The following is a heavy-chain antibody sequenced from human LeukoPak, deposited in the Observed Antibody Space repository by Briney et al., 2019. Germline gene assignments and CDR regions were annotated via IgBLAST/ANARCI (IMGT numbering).Heavy chain of an antibody. CDR3: AAGDHIGGFDY. V-gene: IGHV4-4*07. Sequence: PSETLSLTCTVSGGSISGFYWNWIRQPAGKGLEWIGRIYTSGSTNYNPSLKSRVTISVDTSKNQFSLKLSSVTAADTAVYYCAAGDHIGGFDYWGQGTLVTVSS. D-gene: IGHD2-21*02. J-gene: IGHJ4*02. CDR2: IYTSGST. CDR1: GGSISGFY.